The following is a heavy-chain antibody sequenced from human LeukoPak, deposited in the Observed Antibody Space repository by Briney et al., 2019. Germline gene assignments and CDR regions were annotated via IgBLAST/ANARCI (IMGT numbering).Heavy chain of an antibody. CDR1: GGSINTYY. Sequence: SETLSLTCTVSGGSINTYYWSWIRQPPGKGMEWIGSIYYSGSTYYNPTLKSRVTISVDTSKNQFSLKLTSVTAADTAVYYCARVSTMIVGDFDYWGQGTLVTVSS. CDR2: IYYSGST. V-gene: IGHV4-59*05. J-gene: IGHJ4*02. CDR3: ARVSTMIVGDFDY. D-gene: IGHD3-22*01.